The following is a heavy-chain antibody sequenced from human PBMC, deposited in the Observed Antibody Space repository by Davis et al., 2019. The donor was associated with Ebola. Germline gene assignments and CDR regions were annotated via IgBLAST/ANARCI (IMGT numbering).Heavy chain of an antibody. V-gene: IGHV3-21*04. CDR3: AKMTFGGVGY. D-gene: IGHD3-16*01. CDR1: GFTFSSYS. J-gene: IGHJ4*02. CDR2: ISSSSSYI. Sequence: PGGSLRLSCAASGFTFSSYSMNWVRQAPGKGLEWVSSISSSSSYIYYADSVKGRFTISRDNSKNTLYLQMNSLRAEDTAVYYCAKMTFGGVGYWGQGTLVTVSS.